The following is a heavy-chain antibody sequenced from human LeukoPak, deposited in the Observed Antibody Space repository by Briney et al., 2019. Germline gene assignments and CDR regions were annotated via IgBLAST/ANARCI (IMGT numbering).Heavy chain of an antibody. CDR3: ASYNPYY. CDR1: GFTFSTYS. D-gene: IGHD1-1*01. V-gene: IGHV3-21*01. CDR2: ISSSSYYI. J-gene: IGHJ4*02. Sequence: GGSLRLSCAASGFTFSTYSMNWVRQAPGKGLEWVSSISSSSYYIYYADSVRGRFTISRDNAKNSLYLQMNSLRDEDTAVYYCASYNPYYGGQGTLVTVSS.